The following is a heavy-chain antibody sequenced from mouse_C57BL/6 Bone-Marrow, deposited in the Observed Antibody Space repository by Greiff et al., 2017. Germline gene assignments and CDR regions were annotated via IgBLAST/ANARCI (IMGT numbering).Heavy chain of an antibody. V-gene: IGHV3-6*01. CDR1: GYSITSGYY. D-gene: IGHD2-4*01. J-gene: IGHJ2*01. CDR2: ISYDGSN. Sequence: EVKLVESGPGLVKPSQSLSLTCSVTGYSITSGYYWNWIRQFPGNKLEWMGYISYDGSNKYNPSLKNRISITRDTSKNQFFLKLNSVTTEDTATYYCAREGYDYDNYFDYWGQGTTLTVSS. CDR3: AREGYDYDNYFDY.